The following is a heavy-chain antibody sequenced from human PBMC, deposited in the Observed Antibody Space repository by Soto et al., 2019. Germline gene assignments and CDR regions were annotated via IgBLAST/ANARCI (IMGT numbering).Heavy chain of an antibody. CDR1: GITFSDCW. D-gene: IGHD3-22*01. J-gene: IGHJ4*02. V-gene: IGHV3-7*01. CDR2: INQDGREK. CDR3: AKDTYYHDSSGYYVFDC. Sequence: GGSLRLSCAASGITFSDCWMSWVRQAPGKELEWVTNINQDGREKYYTDSVRGRFTISRDYSRNTLDLQMNSLRADDTAVYYCAKDTYYHDSSGYYVFDCWGQGTLVTVSS.